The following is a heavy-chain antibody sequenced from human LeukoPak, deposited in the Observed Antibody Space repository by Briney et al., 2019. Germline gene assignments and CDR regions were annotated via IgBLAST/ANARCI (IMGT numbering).Heavy chain of an antibody. V-gene: IGHV1-18*01. Sequence: ASVKVSRTAAVYLFTHYGVTWVRRAPGQGLEWMGWISAYNGNTNYAQNLQGRVTMTTDTSTRTAYMELRSLRSDDTALYYCARGYTATGNWYFDVWGRGTLVSVSS. D-gene: IGHD6-13*01. CDR3: ARGYTATGNWYFDV. J-gene: IGHJ2*01. CDR2: ISAYNGNT. CDR1: VYLFTHYG.